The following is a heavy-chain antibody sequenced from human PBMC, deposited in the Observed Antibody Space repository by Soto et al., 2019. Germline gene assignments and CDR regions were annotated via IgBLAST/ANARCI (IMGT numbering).Heavy chain of an antibody. CDR2: IKSDGSGT. CDR1: GFTFSTYW. Sequence: EVQLVESGGGLVQLGGSLRLSCAASGFTFSTYWMHWVRQAPGKGPVWVSRIKSDGSGTYYADSVEGRFTISRDNAQNTRELQMKSLRVEDTAVYYCARGDGDLSDGNGYLGRHWGQGTLVTVSS. V-gene: IGHV3-74*01. CDR3: ARGDGDLSDGNGYLGRH. J-gene: IGHJ4*02. D-gene: IGHD5-18*01.